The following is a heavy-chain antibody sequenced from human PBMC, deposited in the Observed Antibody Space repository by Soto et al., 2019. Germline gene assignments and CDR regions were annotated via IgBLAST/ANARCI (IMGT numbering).Heavy chain of an antibody. D-gene: IGHD5-12*01. CDR1: GGSISSSSYY. J-gene: IGHJ6*02. Sequence: SETLSLTCTVSGGSISSSSYYWGWIRQPPGKGLEWIGSIYYSGSTYYNPSLKSRVTISVDTSKNQFSLKLSSVTAADTAVYYCARTSVATRDYYGMDVWGQGTTVTVS. V-gene: IGHV4-39*01. CDR3: ARTSVATRDYYGMDV. CDR2: IYYSGST.